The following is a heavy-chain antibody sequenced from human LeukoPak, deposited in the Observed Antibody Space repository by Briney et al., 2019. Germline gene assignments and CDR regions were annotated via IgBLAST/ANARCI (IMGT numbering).Heavy chain of an antibody. CDR3: ARGGGDSGSYFSPDPEDY. Sequence: GASVKVSCKASGYTFTSYGISWVRQAPGQGLEWMGWISAYNGNTNYAQKLQGRVTMTTDTSTSTAYMELRSLRSDDTAVYYCARGGGDSGSYFSPDPEDYWGQGTLVTVSS. D-gene: IGHD1-26*01. CDR1: GYTFTSYG. V-gene: IGHV1-18*01. CDR2: ISAYNGNT. J-gene: IGHJ4*02.